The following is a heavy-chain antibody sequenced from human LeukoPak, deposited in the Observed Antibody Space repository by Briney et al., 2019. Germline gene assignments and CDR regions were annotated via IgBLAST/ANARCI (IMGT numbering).Heavy chain of an antibody. Sequence: GGSLRLSCAASGFTFSTYAMHWVRQAPGKGLEWLTVISYNGSHQYYSDSVRGRFTISRDNAKNSLYLQMNSLRAEDTAVYYCARDGKWLRWGQGTLVTVSS. V-gene: IGHV3-30*04. CDR1: GFTFSTYA. D-gene: IGHD5-12*01. CDR2: ISYNGSHQ. J-gene: IGHJ4*02. CDR3: ARDGKWLR.